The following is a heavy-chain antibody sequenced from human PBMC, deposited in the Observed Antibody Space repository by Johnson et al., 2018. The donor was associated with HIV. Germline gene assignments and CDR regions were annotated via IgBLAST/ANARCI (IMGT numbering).Heavy chain of an antibody. CDR1: GFTFSGSA. Sequence: EVQLVESGGGLVQPGGSLKLSCAASGFTFSGSAIHWVRQASGKGLEWVGRIRSKANSYATAYAASVKGRFTISRDDSKNTAYLQMNSLKIEDTAVYYCTRSDSTYYNFWSGYYTGDFDIWGQGTMVIVSS. CDR3: TRSDSTYYNFWSGYYTGDFDI. V-gene: IGHV3-73*01. J-gene: IGHJ3*02. CDR2: IRSKANSYAT. D-gene: IGHD3-3*01.